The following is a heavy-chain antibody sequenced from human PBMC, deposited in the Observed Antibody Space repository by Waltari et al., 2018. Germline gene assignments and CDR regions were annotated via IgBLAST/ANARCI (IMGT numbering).Heavy chain of an antibody. CDR2: INSDGTIT. J-gene: IGHJ3*02. V-gene: IGHV3-74*01. CDR3: ATGGYDFWTGYHKI. CDR1: GLTFSGNY. Sequence: EVQLVESGGGLVQPGGSLRLSCETSGLTFSGNYFHWVRQAPGKGLGWVSRINSDGTITKYADSVKGRFTISRDNARSTLYLQMNSLRVEDTAVYYCATGGYDFWTGYHKIWGQGTMVTVTS. D-gene: IGHD3-3*01.